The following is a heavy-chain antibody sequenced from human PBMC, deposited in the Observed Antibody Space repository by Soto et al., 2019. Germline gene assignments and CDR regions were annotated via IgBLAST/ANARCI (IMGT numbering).Heavy chain of an antibody. J-gene: IGHJ6*03. CDR3: ARDNHCTNGVCSNYYYYYYMDV. V-gene: IGHV3-33*01. CDR2: IWYDGSNK. D-gene: IGHD2-8*01. CDR1: GFTFSSDG. Sequence: GGSLRLSCAASGFTFSSDGMHWVRQAPGKGLEWVAVIWYDGSNKYYADSVKGRFTISRDNSKNTLYLQMNSLRAEDTAVYYCARDNHCTNGVCSNYYYYYYMDVWGKGTTVTVSS.